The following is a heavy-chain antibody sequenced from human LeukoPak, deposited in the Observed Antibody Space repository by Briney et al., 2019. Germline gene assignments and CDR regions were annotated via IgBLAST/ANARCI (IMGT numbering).Heavy chain of an antibody. J-gene: IGHJ4*02. CDR3: TTVYSSGWFEDWGPFDY. D-gene: IGHD6-19*01. CDR2: ISYDGSNK. CDR1: GFTFSSYA. Sequence: PGRSLRLSCAASGFTFSSYAMHWVRQAPGKGLEWVAVISYDGSNKYYADSVKGRFTISRDNSKNTLYLQMNSLKTEDTAVYYCTTVYSSGWFEDWGPFDYWGQGTLVTVSS. V-gene: IGHV3-30-3*01.